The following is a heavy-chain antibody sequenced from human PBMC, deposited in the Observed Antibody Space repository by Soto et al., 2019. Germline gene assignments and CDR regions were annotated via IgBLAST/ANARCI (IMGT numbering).Heavy chain of an antibody. J-gene: IGHJ4*02. Sequence: QVQLQESGPGLVKPSETLSLTCTVSGGSISSYYWSWIRQPPGKGLEWIGYIYFSGGTNYNPSLKGQVTGXXXTXXNQFSLEVSCVIAADTAVYYCARESRSWYGSIWDYWGQGTLVTVSS. CDR1: GGSISSYY. CDR2: IYFSGGT. V-gene: IGHV4-59*12. D-gene: IGHD6-13*01. CDR3: ARESRSWYGSIWDY.